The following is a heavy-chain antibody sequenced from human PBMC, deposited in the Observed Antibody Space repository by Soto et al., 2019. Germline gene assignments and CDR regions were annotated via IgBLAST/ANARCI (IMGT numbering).Heavy chain of an antibody. V-gene: IGHV3-30-3*01. CDR3: ARESRDGYNDAFDI. CDR1: GFTFSSYA. D-gene: IGHD5-12*01. J-gene: IGHJ3*02. CDR2: ISYDGSNK. Sequence: GGSLRLSCAASGFTFSSYAMHWVRQAPGKGLEWVAVISYDGSNKYYADSVKGRFTISRDNSKNTLYLQMNSLRAEDTAVYYCARESRDGYNDAFDIWGQGTMVTVSS.